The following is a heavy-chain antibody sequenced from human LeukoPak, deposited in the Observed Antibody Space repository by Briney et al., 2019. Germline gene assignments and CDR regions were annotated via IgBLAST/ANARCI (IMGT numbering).Heavy chain of an antibody. CDR3: AKDAYCTSNSCSAPFEY. D-gene: IGHD2-2*01. CDR1: GFTFSSYS. J-gene: IGHJ4*02. CDR2: ISSSSSYI. V-gene: IGHV3-21*01. Sequence: GGSLRLSCAASGFTFSSYSMNWVRQAPGKGLGWVSSISSSSSYIYYADSVKGRFTISRDNAKNSLYLQMNSLRAEDTAVYYCAKDAYCTSNSCSAPFEYWGQGTLVTVSS.